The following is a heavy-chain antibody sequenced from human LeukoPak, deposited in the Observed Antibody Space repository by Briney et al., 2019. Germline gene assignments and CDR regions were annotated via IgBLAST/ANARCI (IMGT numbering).Heavy chain of an antibody. Sequence: SETLSLTCTVSGGSISSSSYYWGWIRQPPGKGLEWIGSIYYSGSTYYNPSLNSRATISVDTSKNQFSLKLSSVTAADTAVYYCAREKSDFWSGYYRGYFDYWGQGTLVTVSS. D-gene: IGHD3-3*01. CDR1: GGSISSSSYY. J-gene: IGHJ4*02. CDR3: AREKSDFWSGYYRGYFDY. V-gene: IGHV4-39*07. CDR2: IYYSGST.